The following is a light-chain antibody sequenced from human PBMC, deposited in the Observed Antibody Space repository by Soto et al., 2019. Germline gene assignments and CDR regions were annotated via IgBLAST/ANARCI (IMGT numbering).Light chain of an antibody. Sequence: DIQMTQSPSSVSASVGDRVTITCRASQGISSWLAWFQQKPGEAPRLLIYAASSLHSGVPSRFSGSRSGTDFSLTISSLQPEDFATYFCQQGNSFPLTFGGGTKVEIK. CDR1: QGISSW. CDR2: AAS. J-gene: IGKJ4*01. V-gene: IGKV1-12*01. CDR3: QQGNSFPLT.